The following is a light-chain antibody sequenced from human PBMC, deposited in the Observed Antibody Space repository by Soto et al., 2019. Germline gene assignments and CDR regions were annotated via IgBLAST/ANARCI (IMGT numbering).Light chain of an antibody. J-gene: IGLJ2*01. CDR2: DVS. CDR1: SSDVGRYNY. CDR3: CSYAGSYTFGV. V-gene: IGLV2-11*01. Sequence: QSALAQRRSVSGSPGQSVTISCTGTSSDVGRYNYVSWYQQHPGKAPKLIIYDVSERPSGVPDRFSGSKSGNTASLTISGLQADDEAAYYCCSYAGSYTFGVFGGGTKVTVL.